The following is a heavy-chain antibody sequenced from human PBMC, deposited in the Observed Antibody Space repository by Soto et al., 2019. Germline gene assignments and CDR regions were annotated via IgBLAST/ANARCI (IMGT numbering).Heavy chain of an antibody. CDR1: GYTFTSYG. CDR3: ARDYRYCSGGSCYEGAYYFDY. V-gene: IGHV1-18*01. D-gene: IGHD2-15*01. CDR2: ISAYNSNT. Sequence: ASVKVSCKASGYTFTSYGISWVRQAPGQGLEWMGWISAYNSNTNYAQKLQGRVTMTTDTSTSTAYMELRSLRSDDTAVYYCARDYRYCSGGSCYEGAYYFDYWGQGTLVTVSS. J-gene: IGHJ4*02.